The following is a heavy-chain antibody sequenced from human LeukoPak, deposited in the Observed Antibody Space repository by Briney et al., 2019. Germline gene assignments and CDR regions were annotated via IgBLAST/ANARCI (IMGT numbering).Heavy chain of an antibody. D-gene: IGHD3-9*01. CDR3: AKGSGYDTDFDY. V-gene: IGHV3-23*01. J-gene: IGHJ4*02. Sequence: GRSMRLSCATSGFTFSTYVMSWVRQAPGKVLEWVSGISGSGDNTYYADSVKGRFTISRDNSKNTLYLQMNSLRAEDTAVYYCAKGSGYDTDFDYWGRGTLVTVSS. CDR2: ISGSGDNT. CDR1: GFTFSTYV.